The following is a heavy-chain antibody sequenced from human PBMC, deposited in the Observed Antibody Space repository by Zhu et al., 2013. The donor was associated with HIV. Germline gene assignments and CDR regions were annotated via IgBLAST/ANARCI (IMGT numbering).Heavy chain of an antibody. CDR1: GGTFSSYA. CDR3: ARGTFNYYDSSGPTGEFDY. J-gene: IGHJ4*02. Sequence: QVQLVQSGAEVRRPGSSVKVSCKASGGTFSSYAISWVRQAPGQGLEWMGGIIPIFGTANYAQKFQGRVTITADKSTSTAYMELSSLRSEDTAVYYCARGTFNYYDSSGPTGEFDYWGQGTLVTVSS. V-gene: IGHV1-69*06. D-gene: IGHD3-22*01. CDR2: IIPIFGTA.